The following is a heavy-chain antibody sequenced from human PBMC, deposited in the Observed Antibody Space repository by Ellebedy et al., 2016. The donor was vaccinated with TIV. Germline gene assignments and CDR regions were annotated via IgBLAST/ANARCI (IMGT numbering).Heavy chain of an antibody. V-gene: IGHV3-23*01. Sequence: GESLKISCVASGFTFSSYTMSWVRQAPGKGREWVSAIGGNTVARVYADSVKGRFTISRDNSKNTLSLQMSSLRPDDTAMYFCARELYGGAYYCSDYWGQGTLVTVSS. CDR3: ARELYGGAYYCSDY. CDR2: IGGNTVAR. CDR1: GFTFSSYT. D-gene: IGHD2-15*01. J-gene: IGHJ4*02.